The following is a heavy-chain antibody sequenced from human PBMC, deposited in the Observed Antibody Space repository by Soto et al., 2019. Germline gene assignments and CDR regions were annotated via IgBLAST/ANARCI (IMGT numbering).Heavy chain of an antibody. CDR2: IYYIGAT. V-gene: IGHV4-61*01. CDR3: VRDIRGYSRALDY. Sequence: SQTLSITCNVSGDALSSGRYYWTWVQKPPGKGLEWIGNIYYIGATNYNPSLQNRVTMSIDTSKHQYSLKLTSVTAADSALYSCVRDIRGYSRALDYWGQGPQVTVSS. J-gene: IGHJ4*02. CDR1: GDALSSGRYY. D-gene: IGHD5-12*01.